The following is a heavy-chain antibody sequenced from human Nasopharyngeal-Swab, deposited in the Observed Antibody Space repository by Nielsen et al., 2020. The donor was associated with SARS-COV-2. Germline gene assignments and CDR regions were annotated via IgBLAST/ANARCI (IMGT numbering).Heavy chain of an antibody. D-gene: IGHD3-9*01. J-gene: IGHJ3*02. CDR3: ARAGRVLRYSDWSGAFDI. Sequence: SETLSLTCTVSGGSISSGGYYWSWIRQHPGKGLEWIGYIYYSGSTYYNPSLKSRVTISVDTSKNQFSLKLSSVTAADTAVYYCARAGRVLRYSDWSGAFDIWGQGTMVTVSS. CDR1: GGSISSGGYY. V-gene: IGHV4-31*03. CDR2: IYYSGST.